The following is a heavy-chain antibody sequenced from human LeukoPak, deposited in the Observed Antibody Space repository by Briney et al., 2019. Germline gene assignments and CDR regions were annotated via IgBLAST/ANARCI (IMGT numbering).Heavy chain of an antibody. J-gene: IGHJ4*02. CDR1: GFTFSSYS. CDR3: ARGVGATSPYLDY. Sequence: GGSLRLSCAASGFTFSSYSMNWVRQAPGKGLEWVSSISSSSYIYYADSVKGRFTISRDNAKNSLYLQMNSLRAEDTAVYYCARGVGATSPYLDYWGQGTLVTVSS. D-gene: IGHD1-26*01. V-gene: IGHV3-21*01. CDR2: ISSSSYI.